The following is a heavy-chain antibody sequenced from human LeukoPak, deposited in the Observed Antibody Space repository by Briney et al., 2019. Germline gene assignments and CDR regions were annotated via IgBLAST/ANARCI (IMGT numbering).Heavy chain of an antibody. D-gene: IGHD3-9*01. CDR2: INTYSGRR. CDR1: GYTFTSNY. Sequence: ASVKVSCKASGYTFTSNYIHWVRQAPGQGLEWMGWINTYSGRRNYPEKFEDRVTMTTDTSTSTAYMELRSLRSDDTAVYYCARDSRYDILTGLDYWGQGTLVTVSS. J-gene: IGHJ4*02. CDR3: ARDSRYDILTGLDY. V-gene: IGHV1/OR15-2*02.